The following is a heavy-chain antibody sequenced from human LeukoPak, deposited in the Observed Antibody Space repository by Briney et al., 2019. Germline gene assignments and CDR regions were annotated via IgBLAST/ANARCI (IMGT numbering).Heavy chain of an antibody. D-gene: IGHD3-16*01. V-gene: IGHV3-33*01. CDR3: ARGYGYFYYFDY. CDR2: IWYDGSNK. Sequence: PGGSLLISCAASGFTFSSYGMHWVRPAPGKGLEWVAVIWYDGSNKYYADSVKGRFTISGNNAKNTLYLQIHSLRPEDTAVYYCARGYGYFYYFDYWGQGPLVSVSS. J-gene: IGHJ4*02. CDR1: GFTFSSYG.